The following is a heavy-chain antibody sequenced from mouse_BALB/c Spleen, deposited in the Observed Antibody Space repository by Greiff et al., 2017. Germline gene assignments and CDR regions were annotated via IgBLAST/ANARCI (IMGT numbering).Heavy chain of an antibody. Sequence: EVKLMESGGGLVKPGGSLKLSCAASGFAFSSYDMSWVRQTPEKRLEWVAYISSGGGSTYYPDTVKGRFTISRDNAKNTLYLQMSSLKSEDTAMYYCARSTVVGSMDYWGQGTSVTVSS. CDR2: ISSGGGST. V-gene: IGHV5-12-1*01. D-gene: IGHD1-1*01. CDR3: ARSTVVGSMDY. CDR1: GFAFSSYD. J-gene: IGHJ4*01.